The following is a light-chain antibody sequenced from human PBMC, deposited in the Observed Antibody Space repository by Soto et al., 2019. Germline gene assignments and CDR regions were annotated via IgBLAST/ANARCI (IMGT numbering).Light chain of an antibody. CDR2: EVS. CDR1: SSDVGAYNY. J-gene: IGLJ3*02. Sequence: QSALTQPASVSGSPGQSITISCTGTSSDVGAYNYVSWYQQHPGKAPTLMIYEVSYRPSGVSDRFSGSRSGNTASLTISGLQAEDESDYYCSSYTSSTTWVFGGGTKLTVL. V-gene: IGLV2-14*01. CDR3: SSYTSSTTWV.